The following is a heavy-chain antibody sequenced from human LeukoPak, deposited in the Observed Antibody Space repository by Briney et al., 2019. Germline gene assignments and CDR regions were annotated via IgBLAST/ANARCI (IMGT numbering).Heavy chain of an antibody. J-gene: IGHJ4*02. CDR3: ARDPLRGYSGYDFDY. D-gene: IGHD5-12*01. CDR2: IYTSGST. V-gene: IGHV4-4*07. CDR1: GGSISSYY. Sequence: TSETLSLTCTVSGGSISSYYWNWIRQPAGKGLEWIGRIYTSGSTSYNPSLRSRITISVDKSKNQFSLKLSYVTAADTAVYYCARDPLRGYSGYDFDYWGQGTLVTVSS.